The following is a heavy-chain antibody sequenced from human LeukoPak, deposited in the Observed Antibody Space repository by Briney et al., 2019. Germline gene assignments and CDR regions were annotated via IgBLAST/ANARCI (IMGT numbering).Heavy chain of an antibody. CDR1: GGSISSGGYY. D-gene: IGHD5-12*01. CDR2: INYSGST. V-gene: IGHV4-31*03. CDR3: ARDSGYEYWYFDL. Sequence: SQTLSLTCTVSGGSISSGGYYWSWIRQHPGKGLEWIGYINYSGSTYYNPSLKSRVTISVDTSKNQFSLKLSSVTAADTAVYYCARDSGYEYWYFDLWGRGTLVTVSS. J-gene: IGHJ2*01.